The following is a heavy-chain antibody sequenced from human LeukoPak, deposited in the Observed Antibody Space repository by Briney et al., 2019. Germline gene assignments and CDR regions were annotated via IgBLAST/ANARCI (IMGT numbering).Heavy chain of an antibody. CDR1: GFTFSSYA. CDR2: ISYDGSNK. V-gene: IGHV3-30-3*01. D-gene: IGHD1-26*01. J-gene: IGHJ4*02. Sequence: GGSLRLSCAASGFTFSSYAMHWVRQAPGKGLEWVAVISYDGSNKYYADSVKGRFTISRDNSENTLYLQMNSLRAEDTAVYYCARMAEGSRIDYWGQGTLVTVSS. CDR3: ARMAEGSRIDY.